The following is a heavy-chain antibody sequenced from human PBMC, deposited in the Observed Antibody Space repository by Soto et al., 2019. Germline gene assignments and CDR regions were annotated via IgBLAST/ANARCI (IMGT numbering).Heavy chain of an antibody. V-gene: IGHV4-31*03. CDR3: ARVTRTASGSYYYFDY. Sequence: SETLSLTCTVSGGSISSGGYYWSWIRQHPGKGLEWIGYIYYSGSTYYNPSLKSRVTISVDTSKNQFSLKLSSVTAADTAVYYCARVTRTASGSYYYFDYWGQGTLVTVSS. CDR2: IYYSGST. J-gene: IGHJ4*02. D-gene: IGHD1-26*01. CDR1: GGSISSGGYY.